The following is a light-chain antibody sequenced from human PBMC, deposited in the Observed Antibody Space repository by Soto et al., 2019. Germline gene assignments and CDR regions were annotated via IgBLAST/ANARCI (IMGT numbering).Light chain of an antibody. V-gene: IGKV3-11*01. CDR1: QSVSGY. Sequence: IVMTQSPGTVSVFPGETFTLSCRASQSVSGYLDWFHQKPFQAPRLLIYHASNRATGIPARFSGSGSGTDFTLTISSLEPEDFAVYYCQQRSNGTFGPGTRWRS. CDR3: QQRSNGT. CDR2: HAS. J-gene: IGKJ4*02.